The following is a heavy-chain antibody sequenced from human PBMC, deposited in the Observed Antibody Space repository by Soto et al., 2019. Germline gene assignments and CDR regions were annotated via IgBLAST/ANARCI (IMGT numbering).Heavy chain of an antibody. J-gene: IGHJ4*02. CDR3: ARDYFDSGGFYSDLLGF. CDR2: GSNE. CDR1: GFTFSRYS. Sequence: QVKLVESGGGVVQPGTSLRLSCAASGFTFSRYSLHWVRQAPGKGLEWVAGSNEYYADSVKGRFTISRDNSKAMLYRQMNNLRAEDTAVYYCARDYFDSGGFYSDLLGFWGQGTLVTVPS. D-gene: IGHD3-22*01. V-gene: IGHV3-30-3*01.